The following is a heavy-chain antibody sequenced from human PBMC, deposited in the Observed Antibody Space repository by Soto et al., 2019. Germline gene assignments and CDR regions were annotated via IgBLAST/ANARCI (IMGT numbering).Heavy chain of an antibody. D-gene: IGHD3-9*01. CDR1: GFNFSSYW. J-gene: IGHJ5*02. Sequence: GGSLRLSCADSGFNFSSYWMHWVRQAPGKGLVWVSRINSDGSSTSYADSGKGRFTISRDNAKNTLYLHMNRLRAEDTAVYYCARGSLTSGWFETWGQGTLVEVSS. CDR2: INSDGSST. V-gene: IGHV3-74*01. CDR3: ARGSLTSGWFET.